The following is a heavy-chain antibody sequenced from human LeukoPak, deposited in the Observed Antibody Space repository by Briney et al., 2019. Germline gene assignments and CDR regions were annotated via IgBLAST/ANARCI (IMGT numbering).Heavy chain of an antibody. CDR1: GGSISSYY. Sequence: SETLSLTCTVSGGSISSYYWSWIRQPPGKGLEWIGYIYYSGSTNYNPSLKSRVTISVDTSKNQFSLKLSSVTAADTAVYYCARIVVVPAAIHGYYYYGMDVWGQGTTVTVSS. D-gene: IGHD2-2*02. J-gene: IGHJ6*02. V-gene: IGHV4-59*12. CDR2: IYYSGST. CDR3: ARIVVVPAAIHGYYYYGMDV.